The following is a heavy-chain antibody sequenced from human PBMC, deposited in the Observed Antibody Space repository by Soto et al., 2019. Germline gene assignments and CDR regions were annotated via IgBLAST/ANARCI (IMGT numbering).Heavy chain of an antibody. Sequence: QVQLVQSGAEVKKPGASVKVSCKASGYTFTSYYMHWVRQAPGQGLEWMGIINPSGGSTSYAQKYQRRVTLTRETSKSTVYLELSSLSSEDTAVYFCARRGIYCSSTSCYTVGYYFHYWRQGTLVTVSS. J-gene: IGHJ4*02. D-gene: IGHD2-2*02. V-gene: IGHV1-46*01. CDR2: INPSGGST. CDR3: ARRGIYCSSTSCYTVGYYFHY. CDR1: GYTFTSYY.